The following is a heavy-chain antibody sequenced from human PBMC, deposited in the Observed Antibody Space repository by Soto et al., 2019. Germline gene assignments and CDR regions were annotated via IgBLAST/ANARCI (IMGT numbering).Heavy chain of an antibody. D-gene: IGHD6-13*01. CDR3: ARALGVGSWYVLDAFDI. V-gene: IGHV4-34*01. Sequence: PSETLSLTCAVYGGSFSGYYWSWIRQPPGKGLEWIGEINHSGSTNYNPSLKSRVTISVDTSKNQFSLKLSSVTAADTAVYYCARALGVGSWYVLDAFDIWGQGTMVTVSS. CDR2: INHSGST. J-gene: IGHJ3*02. CDR1: GGSFSGYY.